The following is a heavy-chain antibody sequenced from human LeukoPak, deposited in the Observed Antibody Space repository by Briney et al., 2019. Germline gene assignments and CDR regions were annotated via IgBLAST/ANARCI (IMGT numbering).Heavy chain of an antibody. V-gene: IGHV3-74*01. D-gene: IGHD3-9*01. Sequence: GGSLRLSCAASGFTFSSYWMHWVRQVPGKGLVWVSRINSDGSNTSYADSVKGRFTISRDNAKNTLYLQMNSLRAEDTAVYYCAKDPQYYDILTGYPAFDYWGQGTLVTVSS. J-gene: IGHJ4*02. CDR1: GFTFSSYW. CDR2: INSDGSNT. CDR3: AKDPQYYDILTGYPAFDY.